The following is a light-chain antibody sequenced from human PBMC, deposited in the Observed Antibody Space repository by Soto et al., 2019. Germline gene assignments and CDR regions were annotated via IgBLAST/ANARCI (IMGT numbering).Light chain of an antibody. CDR2: DVS. Sequence: QSALTQPRSVSGSPGQSVTMSCTGTSSDVGGYNYVSWYQQHPGKAPKLMIYDVSKRPSGVPDRFSGSKSGNTASLTISGLQAEDEADYYCCSYAGSYTPFGTGTKLTVL. CDR1: SSDVGGYNY. V-gene: IGLV2-11*01. CDR3: CSYAGSYTP. J-gene: IGLJ1*01.